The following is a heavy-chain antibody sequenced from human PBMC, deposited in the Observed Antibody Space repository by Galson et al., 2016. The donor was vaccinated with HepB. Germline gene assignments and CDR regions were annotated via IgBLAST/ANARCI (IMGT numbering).Heavy chain of an antibody. J-gene: IGHJ4*02. V-gene: IGHV3-15*01. Sequence: SLRLSCAASGITFSNAWMSWVRQAPGKGPEWVGRIKSKTDGETTDYAAPVKGRFTISRDDSKNTLSLQMNSLKTEDTAVYYCTTGHCRTSGCYGDYWGQGTLVTVSS. CDR1: GITFSNAW. CDR2: IKSKTDGETT. CDR3: TTGHCRTSGCYGDY. D-gene: IGHD2-2*01.